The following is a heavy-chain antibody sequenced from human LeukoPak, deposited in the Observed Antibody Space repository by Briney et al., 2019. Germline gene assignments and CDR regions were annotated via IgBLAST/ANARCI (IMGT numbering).Heavy chain of an antibody. J-gene: IGHJ4*02. CDR3: AKTQGPSIAARHQTRTDY. CDR2: ISGSGGST. D-gene: IGHD6-6*01. V-gene: IGHV3-23*01. CDR1: GFTFSSYA. Sequence: GGSLRLTCAASGFTFSSYAMSWVRQAPGKGLEWVSAISGSGGSTYYADSVKGRFTISRDNSRNTLYLQMNSLRAEDTAVYYCAKTQGPSIAARHQTRTDYWGQGTLVTVSS.